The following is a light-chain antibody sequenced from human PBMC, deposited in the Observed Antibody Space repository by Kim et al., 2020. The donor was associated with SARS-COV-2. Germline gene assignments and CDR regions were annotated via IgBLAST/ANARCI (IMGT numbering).Light chain of an antibody. CDR2: GKS. CDR3: QSYDSSLSGSV. CDR1: SYNIGAGYD. V-gene: IGLV1-40*01. Sequence: RVTSACTGSSYNIGAGYDVHWDQQLPGTATKLLIYGKSNRTSGVPDRFSGSKSGTSASLAITGLQAEDEADYYCQSYDSSLSGSVFGGGTQLTVL. J-gene: IGLJ3*02.